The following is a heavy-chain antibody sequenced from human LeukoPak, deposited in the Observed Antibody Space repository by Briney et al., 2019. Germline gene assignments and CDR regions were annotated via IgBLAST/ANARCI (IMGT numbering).Heavy chain of an antibody. V-gene: IGHV4-30-2*01. D-gene: IGHD3-22*01. Sequence: SETLSLTCAVSGGSISSGGYSWSWIRQPPGKGLEWIGYIYHSGSTYYNPSLKSRVTISVDRSKNQFSLKLSSVTAADTAVYYCARAPFGSGYFWSSYYGMDVWGQGTTVTVSS. CDR2: IYHSGST. CDR1: GGSISSGGYS. CDR3: ARAPFGSGYFWSSYYGMDV. J-gene: IGHJ6*02.